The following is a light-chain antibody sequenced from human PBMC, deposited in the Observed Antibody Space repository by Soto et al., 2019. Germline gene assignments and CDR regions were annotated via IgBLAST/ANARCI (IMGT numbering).Light chain of an antibody. CDR2: KAS. CDR3: QHYYSYPLT. Sequence: DIQLTQSPSTVSASVGDRVTITCRASQSISSWLAWYQQKPGKAPNLLIYKASSLQSGVPSRFSGSGSGTEFTLTISSLQPDDFATYYCQHYYSYPLTFGGGTKVDIK. J-gene: IGKJ4*01. CDR1: QSISSW. V-gene: IGKV1-5*03.